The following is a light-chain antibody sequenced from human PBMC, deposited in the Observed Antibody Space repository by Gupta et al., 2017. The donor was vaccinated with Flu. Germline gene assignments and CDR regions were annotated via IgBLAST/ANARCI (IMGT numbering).Light chain of an antibody. Sequence: QSALTQPASVYRSPGQPITISCSGTSDDVGMYNDFSWYQQYPGKAPNLIIYEIASRPSGASNRFSGSKSGNTAFLLISALQAEDEAEYFCSADATSRALVFGTGTMLTVL. V-gene: IGLV2-14*03. J-gene: IGLJ1*01. CDR3: SADATSRALV. CDR2: EIA. CDR1: SDDVGMYND.